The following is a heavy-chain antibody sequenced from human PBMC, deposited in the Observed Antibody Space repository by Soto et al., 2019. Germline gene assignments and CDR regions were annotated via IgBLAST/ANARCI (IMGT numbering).Heavy chain of an antibody. V-gene: IGHV4-34*01. J-gene: IGHJ6*02. CDR1: GGSFSGYY. CDR3: AREGVSSGWPHQLAYYYYGMDV. Sequence: SETLSLTCAVYGGSFSGYYWSCIRQPPGKGLEWIGEINHSGSTNYNPSLKSRVTISVDTSKNQFSLKLGSVTAADTAVYYCAREGVSSGWPHQLAYYYYGMDVWGQGTTVTVSS. CDR2: INHSGST. D-gene: IGHD6-19*01.